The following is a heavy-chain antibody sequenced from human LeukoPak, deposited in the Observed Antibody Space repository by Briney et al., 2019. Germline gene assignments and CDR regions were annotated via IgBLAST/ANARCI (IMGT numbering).Heavy chain of an antibody. CDR2: ISGSGGST. V-gene: IGHV3-23*01. J-gene: IGHJ4*02. CDR3: ARVDSGNYDY. Sequence: GGSLRLSCAASGFTFSSYAMSWVRQAPGKGLEWVSAISGSGGSTYYADSVKGRFTISRDNSKNTLYLQMNSLRVEDTAVYYCARVDSGNYDYWGQGTLLTVSS. CDR1: GFTFSSYA. D-gene: IGHD1-26*01.